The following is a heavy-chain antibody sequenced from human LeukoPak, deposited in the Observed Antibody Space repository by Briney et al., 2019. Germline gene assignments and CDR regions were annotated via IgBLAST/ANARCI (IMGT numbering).Heavy chain of an antibody. CDR3: ARGSSQYYYDSSGYYLPFHY. D-gene: IGHD3-22*01. CDR2: INHSGST. Sequence: SDTLSLTCAVYGGSFSGYYWSWIRQPPGRGLEWIGEINHSGSTNYNPSLKSRVTISVDTSKNQFSLKLSSVTAADTAVYYCARGSSQYYYDSSGYYLPFHYWGQGTLVTVSS. V-gene: IGHV4-34*01. CDR1: GGSFSGYY. J-gene: IGHJ4*02.